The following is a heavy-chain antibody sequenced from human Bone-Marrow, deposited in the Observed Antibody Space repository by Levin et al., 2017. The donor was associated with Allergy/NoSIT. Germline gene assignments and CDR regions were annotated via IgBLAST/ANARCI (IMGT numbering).Heavy chain of an antibody. V-gene: IGHV3-30*18. CDR3: AKGRQWLVRETFNM. J-gene: IGHJ3*02. CDR1: RFTFSAYA. Sequence: LSLTCAATFSRFTFSAYAMHWVRQAPGKGLEWVAGISYDGKIKVYGDSVKGRFSISRDNSKNTLSLEMKSLRRGDTALYYCAKGRQWLVRETFNMWGQGTMVSVAS. D-gene: IGHD6-19*01. CDR2: ISYDGKIK.